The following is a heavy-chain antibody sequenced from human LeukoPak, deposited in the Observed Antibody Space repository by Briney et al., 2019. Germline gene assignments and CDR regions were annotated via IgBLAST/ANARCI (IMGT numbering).Heavy chain of an antibody. J-gene: IGHJ4*02. CDR2: ISGSGAKT. Sequence: GGSLRLSCTASGFTFSSYAMTWVRQPPGKGLEWVSSISGSGAKTYYADSVKDRITISRDNSKNTLYLQMDSLGAGDTALYYCAKDRQDVVVTAIRFDSWGQGTLVTVSS. D-gene: IGHD2-21*02. CDR3: AKDRQDVVVTAIRFDS. V-gene: IGHV3-23*01. CDR1: GFTFSSYA.